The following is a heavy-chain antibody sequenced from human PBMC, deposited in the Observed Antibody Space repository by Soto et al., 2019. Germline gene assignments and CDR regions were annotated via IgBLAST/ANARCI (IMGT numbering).Heavy chain of an antibody. J-gene: IGHJ5*02. Sequence: PSETLSVTCTVSGGSISSGGYYWSWIRQHPGKGLEWIGYIYYSGSTYYNPSLKSRVTISVDTSKNQFSLKLSSVTAADTAVYYCARDQWLVRESWFDPWGQGTLVTVSS. D-gene: IGHD6-19*01. CDR3: ARDQWLVRESWFDP. CDR1: GGSISSGGYY. V-gene: IGHV4-31*03. CDR2: IYYSGST.